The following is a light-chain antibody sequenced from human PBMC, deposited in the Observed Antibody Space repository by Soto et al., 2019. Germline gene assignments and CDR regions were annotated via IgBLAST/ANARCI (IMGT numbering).Light chain of an antibody. CDR3: QQYNNWPHT. J-gene: IGKJ2*01. CDR1: QSVTSK. CDR2: ATS. Sequence: EIVMTQSPVTLSLSPGERASLSCRASQSVTSKLAWFQQKPGQAPRLLIYATSTRATGVPARFSGSGSGTEFTLTISSLQSEDFAVYSCQQYNNWPHTFGQGTKPEI. V-gene: IGKV3-15*01.